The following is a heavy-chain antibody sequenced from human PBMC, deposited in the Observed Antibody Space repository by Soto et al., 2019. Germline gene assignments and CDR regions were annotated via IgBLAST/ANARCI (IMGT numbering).Heavy chain of an antibody. Sequence: QGLEWMGWINPNSGGTNYAQKFQGWVTMTRDTSISTAYMELSRLRSDDTAVYYCARTFDWNDVGYFDYCGQGTLVSVYS. CDR3: ARTFDWNDVGYFDY. J-gene: IGHJ4*02. V-gene: IGHV1-2*04. D-gene: IGHD1-1*01. CDR2: INPNSGGT.